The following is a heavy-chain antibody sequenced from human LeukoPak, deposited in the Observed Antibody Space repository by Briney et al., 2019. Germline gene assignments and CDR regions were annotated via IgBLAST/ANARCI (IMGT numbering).Heavy chain of an antibody. V-gene: IGHV3-48*03. D-gene: IGHD5-12*01. CDR1: GFTFSSYE. Sequence: GGSLRLSCAASGFTFSSYEMNWVRQAPGKGLEWVSYISTSGTTIYYPDSVKGRFTISRDNAKNSLYLQMNSLRAEDTAVYYCARLSARSGYDAGATVDYWGQGTLVTVSS. CDR3: ARLSARSGYDAGATVDY. CDR2: ISTSGTTI. J-gene: IGHJ4*02.